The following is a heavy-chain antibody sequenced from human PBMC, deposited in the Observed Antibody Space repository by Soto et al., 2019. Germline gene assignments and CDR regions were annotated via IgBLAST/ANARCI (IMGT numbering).Heavy chain of an antibody. D-gene: IGHD4-17*01. Sequence: SETLSLTCTVSGGSISSYYWSWIRQPPGKGLEWIGYIYYSGSTNYNPSLKSRVTITRDMSTSTAYMELSSLRSEDTAVYYCAADYGGATVPPHYYYYMDVWGKGTTVTVSS. CDR2: IYYSGST. J-gene: IGHJ6*03. V-gene: IGHV4-59*12. CDR1: GGSISSYY. CDR3: AADYGGATVPPHYYYYMDV.